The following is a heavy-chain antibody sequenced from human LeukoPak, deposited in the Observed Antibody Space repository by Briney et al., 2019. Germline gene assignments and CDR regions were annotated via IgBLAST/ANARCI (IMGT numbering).Heavy chain of an antibody. CDR1: GGSISSGDYY. V-gene: IGHV4-30-4*01. Sequence: SQTLSLTCTVSGGSISSGDYYWSWIRQPPGKGLEWIGYIYYSGSTYYNPSLKSRVTISVDTSKNQFSLKLSSVTAADTAVYYCARRYKYSSGDDDYWGQGTLVTVSS. J-gene: IGHJ4*02. CDR3: ARRYKYSSGDDDY. CDR2: IYYSGST. D-gene: IGHD6-19*01.